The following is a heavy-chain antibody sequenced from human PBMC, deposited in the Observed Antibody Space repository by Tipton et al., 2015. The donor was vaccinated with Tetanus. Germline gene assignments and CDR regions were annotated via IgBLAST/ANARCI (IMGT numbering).Heavy chain of an antibody. Sequence: QSGAEVKKPGASVKVSCKASGYTFNSFGISWVRQAPGQGLEWMGWISASNGHTKSEQGFEGRVTMTTDTSTGTVFMDLHNLRSDDTAVYYCVRPDRYCSGGSCYLALDSWGQGTRITISS. CDR1: GYTFNSFG. CDR3: VRPDRYCSGGSCYLALDS. D-gene: IGHD2-15*01. V-gene: IGHV1-18*01. CDR2: ISASNGHT. J-gene: IGHJ5*01.